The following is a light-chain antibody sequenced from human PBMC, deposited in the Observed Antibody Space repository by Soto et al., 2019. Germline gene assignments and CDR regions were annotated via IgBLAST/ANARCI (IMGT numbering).Light chain of an antibody. J-gene: IGKJ4*01. Sequence: EVVLTQSPATLSLSPGERATLSCRASQSLSSYLAWYQQKPGQAPRLLMYDASNRATGIPARFSGSGSGTDFTLTISRLEPEDFAVYYRQQSTHRPLTFGGGTKVEIK. V-gene: IGKV3-11*01. CDR2: DAS. CDR1: QSLSSY. CDR3: QQSTHRPLT.